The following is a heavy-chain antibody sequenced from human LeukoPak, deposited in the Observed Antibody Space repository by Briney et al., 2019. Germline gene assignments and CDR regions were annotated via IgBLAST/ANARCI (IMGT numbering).Heavy chain of an antibody. V-gene: IGHV7-4-1*02. J-gene: IGHJ5*02. D-gene: IGHD4-17*01. CDR2: INTNTGNP. CDR3: ARGVVPYGDYARLGSLPAYDWFDP. Sequence: ASVKVSCKASGYTFTSYAMNWVRQAPGQGLEWMGWINTNTGNPTYAQGFTGRFVFSLDTSVSTAYLQISSLKAEDTAVYYCARGVVPYGDYARLGSLPAYDWFDPWGQGTLVTVSS. CDR1: GYTFTSYA.